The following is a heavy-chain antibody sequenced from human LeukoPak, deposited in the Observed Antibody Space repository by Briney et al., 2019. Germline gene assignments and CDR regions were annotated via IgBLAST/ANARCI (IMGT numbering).Heavy chain of an antibody. CDR2: ISSSSSYI. J-gene: IGHJ6*03. V-gene: IGHV3-21*01. CDR1: GFTFSSYS. Sequence: PGGSLRLSCAASGFTFSSYSMNWVRQAPGKGLEWVSSISSSSSYIYYADSVKGRFTISRDNAKNSLYLQMNSLRAEDTAVYYCARFVVVTAIHLGYYYYMDVWGKGTTVTVSS. D-gene: IGHD2-21*02. CDR3: ARFVVVTAIHLGYYYYMDV.